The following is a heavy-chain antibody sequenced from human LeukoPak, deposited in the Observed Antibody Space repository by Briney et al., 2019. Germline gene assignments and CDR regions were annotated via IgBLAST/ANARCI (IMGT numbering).Heavy chain of an antibody. V-gene: IGHV1-2*02. CDR3: ARDGMDSYDSSGYYPIDY. CDR2: INPNSGGT. J-gene: IGHJ4*02. Sequence: GSVNVSCKASGYTFTGYYMHWARQAPGQGLEWMGWINPNSGGTNYAQKFQGRVTMTRDTSISTAYMELSRLRSDDTAVYYCARDGMDSYDSSGYYPIDYWGQGTLVTLPS. CDR1: GYTFTGYY. D-gene: IGHD3-22*01.